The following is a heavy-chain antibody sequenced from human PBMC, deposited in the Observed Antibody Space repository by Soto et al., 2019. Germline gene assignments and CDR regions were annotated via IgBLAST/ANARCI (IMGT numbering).Heavy chain of an antibody. Sequence: SETLSLTFTVSGGSISSGDYYWSWIRQPPGKGLESIWYIYYSGSTYYNPSLKIRVTISVYTAKNHLSLKLSSVTSPYTSVYYCARDIAVYAFDICGQGKMAPVSS. V-gene: IGHV4-30-4*01. J-gene: IGHJ3*02. D-gene: IGHD6-19*01. CDR3: ARDIAVYAFDI. CDR1: GGSISSGDYY. CDR2: IYYSGST.